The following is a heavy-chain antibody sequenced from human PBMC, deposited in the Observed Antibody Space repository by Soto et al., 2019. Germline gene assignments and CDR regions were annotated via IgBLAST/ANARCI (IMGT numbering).Heavy chain of an antibody. CDR1: GYSFTSYW. D-gene: IGHD2-15*01. CDR3: ARPGG. J-gene: IGHJ4*01. Sequence: PGESLKISFKGSGYSFTSYWFGRVRQIPGKGLGWMGIIYPGDSEHIYSPPFQGQHPVSADKSISTAYLQCSSQQAWDTAMYYCARPGGWGQGTLVTVSS. V-gene: IGHV5-51*01. CDR2: IYPGDSEH.